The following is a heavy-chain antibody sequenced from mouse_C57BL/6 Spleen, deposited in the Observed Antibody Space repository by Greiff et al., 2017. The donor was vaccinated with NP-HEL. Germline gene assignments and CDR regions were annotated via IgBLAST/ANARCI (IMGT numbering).Heavy chain of an antibody. J-gene: IGHJ4*01. V-gene: IGHV5-4*03. Sequence: EVKLQESGGGLVKPGGSLKLSCAASGFTFSSYAMSWVRQTPEKRLEWVATISDGGSYTYYPDNVKGRFTISRDNAKNNLYLQMSHLKSEDTAMYYCASTTVGDYAMDYWGQGTSVTVSS. CDR1: GFTFSSYA. CDR2: ISDGGSYT. D-gene: IGHD1-1*01. CDR3: ASTTVGDYAMDY.